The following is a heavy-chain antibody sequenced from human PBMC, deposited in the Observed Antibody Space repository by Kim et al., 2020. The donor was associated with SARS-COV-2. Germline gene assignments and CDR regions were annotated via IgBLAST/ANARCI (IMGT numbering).Heavy chain of an antibody. V-gene: IGHV3-53*04. J-gene: IGHJ3*02. CDR2: T. Sequence: TYYADSVKGRVTISRHNSKNTLYLQMNSLRAEDTAVYYGARAIWFRDAFDIWGQGTMVTVSS. D-gene: IGHD3-10*01. CDR3: ARAIWFRDAFDI.